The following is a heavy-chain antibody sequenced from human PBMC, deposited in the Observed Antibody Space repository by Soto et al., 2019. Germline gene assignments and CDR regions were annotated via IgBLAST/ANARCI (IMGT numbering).Heavy chain of an antibody. J-gene: IGHJ4*02. CDR3: ARLGGMDARVKDY. CDR1: GYTFTGYY. CDR2: INPNSGGT. D-gene: IGHD5-18*01. Sequence: ASVKVSCKASGYTFTGYYMHWVRQAPGQGLGWMGWINPNSGGTNYAQKFQGRVTMTRDTSISTAYMELSRLRSDDTAVYYCARLGGMDARVKDYWGQGTLVTVSS. V-gene: IGHV1-2*02.